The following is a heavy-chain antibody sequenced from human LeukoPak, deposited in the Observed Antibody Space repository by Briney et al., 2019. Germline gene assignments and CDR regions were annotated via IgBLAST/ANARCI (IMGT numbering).Heavy chain of an antibody. CDR2: ISYDGSKK. CDR3: TTDFSGLRYFDWSGDY. Sequence: GRSLRLSCAGPGITLSSYDMHWVRQAPGKGLEWVAVISYDGSKKYYADSVKGRFTISRDNSKNTLYLQMNSLKTEDTAVYYCTTDFSGLRYFDWSGDYWGQGTLVTVSS. V-gene: IGHV3-30*03. CDR1: GITLSSYD. J-gene: IGHJ4*02. D-gene: IGHD3-9*01.